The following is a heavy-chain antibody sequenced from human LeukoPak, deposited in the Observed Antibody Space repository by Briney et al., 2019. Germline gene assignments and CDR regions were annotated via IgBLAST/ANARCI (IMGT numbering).Heavy chain of an antibody. CDR3: ARGLRRWITMIVTNWFDP. D-gene: IGHD3-22*01. CDR1: GGSFSGYY. Sequence: SETLSLTCAVYGGSFSGYYWSWIRQPPGKGLEWIGEINHSGSTNYNPSLKSRVTISVDTSKNQFSLRLSSVTAADTAVYYCARGLRRWITMIVTNWFDPWGQGTLVTVSS. V-gene: IGHV4-34*01. J-gene: IGHJ5*02. CDR2: INHSGST.